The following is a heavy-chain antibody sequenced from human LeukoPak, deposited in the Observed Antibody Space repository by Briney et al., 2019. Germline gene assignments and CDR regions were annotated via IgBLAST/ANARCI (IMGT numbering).Heavy chain of an antibody. D-gene: IGHD5-18*01. Sequence: QPGGSLRLSCAASGFTFSSYEMSWVRQAPGKGLEWVSYINSSGRTIYYADSVKGRFTISRDNGKISLYLQMNSLRAEDTAVYCCARSYSYGTTGLQHWAEGTRVTVPS. CDR3: ARSYSYGTTGLQH. J-gene: IGHJ1*01. CDR1: GFTFSSYE. CDR2: INSSGRTI. V-gene: IGHV3-48*03.